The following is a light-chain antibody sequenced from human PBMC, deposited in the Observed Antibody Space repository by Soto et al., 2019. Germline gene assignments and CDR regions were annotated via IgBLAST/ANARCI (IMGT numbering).Light chain of an antibody. CDR1: QSVSSAS. V-gene: IGKV3-20*01. J-gene: IGKJ5*01. CDR2: GAS. Sequence: EVVLTQSPGTLSLSPGERATLSCRASQSVSSASLAWYQQKPGQAPRLLIYGASGRATGIPDRLSGSGSGTDFTLTITRLEPEDFAVYYCQHFGSSSITFGQGTRLEIK. CDR3: QHFGSSSIT.